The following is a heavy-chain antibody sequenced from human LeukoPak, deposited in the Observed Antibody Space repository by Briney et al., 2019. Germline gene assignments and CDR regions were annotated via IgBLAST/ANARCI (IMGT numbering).Heavy chain of an antibody. Sequence: ASVKVSCKASGYTFTSYGISWVRQAPGQGLEWMGWISAYNGNTNYAQKPQGRVTMTTDTSTSTAYMELRSLRSDDTAVYYCARDRYSSSWYRGYYFDYWGQGTLVTVSS. CDR2: ISAYNGNT. CDR1: GYTFTSYG. J-gene: IGHJ4*02. CDR3: ARDRYSSSWYRGYYFDY. D-gene: IGHD6-13*01. V-gene: IGHV1-18*01.